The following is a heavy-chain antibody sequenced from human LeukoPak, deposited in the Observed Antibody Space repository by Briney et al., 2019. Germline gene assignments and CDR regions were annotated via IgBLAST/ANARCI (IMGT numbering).Heavy chain of an antibody. CDR3: ATRINDYGDYEYYFDY. CDR2: INPSGGST. Sequence: ASVKVSCKASGYTFTSYYMHWVRQAPGQGPEWMGIINPSGGSTSYAQKFQGRVTMTRDTSTSTVYMELSSLRSEDTAVYYCATRINDYGDYEYYFDYWGQGTLVTVSS. V-gene: IGHV1-46*01. D-gene: IGHD4-17*01. CDR1: GYTFTSYY. J-gene: IGHJ4*02.